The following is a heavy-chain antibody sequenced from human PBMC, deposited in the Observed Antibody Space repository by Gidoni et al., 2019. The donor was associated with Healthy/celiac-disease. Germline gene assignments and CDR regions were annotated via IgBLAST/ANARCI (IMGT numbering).Heavy chain of an antibody. CDR3: AKGGYCSITSCYLGAFDI. Sequence: VTLLESGGGLVQRGRSLRLSCAAYGFTFSRYAMSWGRQAPGKWLVCVSSISGSGGSTYYADSVKGRFTISRDNSKNTLYLQMNSLRSEDTAVYYCAKGGYCSITSCYLGAFDIWGQGTMVTVSS. D-gene: IGHD2-2*01. V-gene: IGHV3-23*01. J-gene: IGHJ3*02. CDR2: ISGSGGST. CDR1: GFTFSRYA.